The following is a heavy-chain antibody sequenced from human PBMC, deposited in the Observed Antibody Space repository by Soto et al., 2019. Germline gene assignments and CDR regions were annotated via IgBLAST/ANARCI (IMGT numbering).Heavy chain of an antibody. J-gene: IGHJ4*02. CDR3: ARSDSSGYYGSDY. Sequence: SETLSLTCTVSGGSTSSGDYYWSWIRQPPGKGLEWIGYIYYSGSTYYNPSLKSRVTISVDTSKNQFSLKLSSVTAADTAVYYCARSDSSGYYGSDYWGQGTLVTVSS. CDR1: GGSTSSGDYY. CDR2: IYYSGST. V-gene: IGHV4-30-4*01. D-gene: IGHD3-22*01.